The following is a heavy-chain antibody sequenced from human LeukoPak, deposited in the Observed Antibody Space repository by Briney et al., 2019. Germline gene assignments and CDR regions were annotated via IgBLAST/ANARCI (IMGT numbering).Heavy chain of an antibody. Sequence: GSLRLSCAASVFSLNTYNMNWVRRAPGKGLQFVSSISYTGTYIYYADSVKGRFTISRDNAQSSVYLQMNSLRAEDTAVYYCVRDRGTYRPIDYWGQGTLVTVSS. J-gene: IGHJ4*02. V-gene: IGHV3-21*04. CDR2: ISYTGTYI. D-gene: IGHD1-26*01. CDR3: VRDRGTYRPIDY. CDR1: VFSLNTYN.